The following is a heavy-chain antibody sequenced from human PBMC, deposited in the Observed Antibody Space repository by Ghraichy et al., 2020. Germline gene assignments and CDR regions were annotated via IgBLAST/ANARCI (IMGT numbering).Heavy chain of an antibody. CDR1: GFTFSSYA. J-gene: IGHJ6*02. CDR3: ARDGDGDGYNSIYGMDV. D-gene: IGHD5-24*01. CDR2: ISYDGSNK. V-gene: IGHV3-30-3*01. Sequence: GGSLRLSCAASGFTFSSYAMHWVRQAPGKGLEWVAVISYDGSNKYYADSVKGRFTISRDNSKNTLYLQMNSLRVEDTAVYYCARDGDGDGYNSIYGMDVWGQGTTVTVSS.